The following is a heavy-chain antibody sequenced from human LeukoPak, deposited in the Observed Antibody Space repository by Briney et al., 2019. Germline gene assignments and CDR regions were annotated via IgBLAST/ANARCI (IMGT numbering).Heavy chain of an antibody. CDR3: ARGRPHGNDY. V-gene: IGHV3-74*01. Sequence: PGGSLRLPFAAPGFTFSSYWMKWGPQLPGKGLVWVSRIVSDGSNTNYADSVKGRFTISRDNAKNTLYLQMNSLRVEDTAVYYCARGRPHGNDYWGQGTLVTVSS. CDR2: IVSDGSNT. D-gene: IGHD4-23*01. J-gene: IGHJ4*02. CDR1: GFTFSSYW.